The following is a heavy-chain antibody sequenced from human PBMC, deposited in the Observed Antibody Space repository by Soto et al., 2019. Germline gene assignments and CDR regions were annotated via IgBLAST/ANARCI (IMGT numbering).Heavy chain of an antibody. D-gene: IGHD1-7*01. CDR2: INHSGST. J-gene: IGHJ3*02. Sequence: SETLSLTCAVYGGSFSGYYWSWIRQPPGKGLEWIGEINHSGSTNYNPSLKSRVTISVDTSKNQFSLKLSSVTAADTAVYYCARAEEEDGNWNSSGAFDIWGQGTMVTVSS. CDR3: ARAEEEDGNWNSSGAFDI. CDR1: GGSFSGYY. V-gene: IGHV4-34*01.